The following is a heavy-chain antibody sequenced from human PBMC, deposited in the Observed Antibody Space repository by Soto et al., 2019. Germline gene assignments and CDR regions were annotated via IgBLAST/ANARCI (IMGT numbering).Heavy chain of an antibody. CDR1: GCSVSSGSYY. CDR3: ARDGGIAAAGSHY. V-gene: IGHV4-61*01. CDR2: IYYSGST. D-gene: IGHD6-13*01. Sequence: SETLSLTCAVSGCSVSSGSYYWSWIRQPPGKGLEWIGYIYYSGSTNYNPSLKSRVTISVDTSKNQFSLKLSSVTAADTAVYYCARDGGIAAAGSHYWGQGTLVTVSS. J-gene: IGHJ4*02.